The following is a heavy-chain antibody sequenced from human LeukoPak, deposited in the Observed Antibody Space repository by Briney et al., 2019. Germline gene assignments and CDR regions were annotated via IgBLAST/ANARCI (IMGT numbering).Heavy chain of an antibody. CDR3: AKDRNSGGWYGELRDY. CDR2: ISGSGGST. Sequence: GGSRRLSCAASGFTFSSYAMNWVRQAPGKGLEWVSTISGSGGSTYYADSVKGRFTISRDNSKNTLYLQMNSLRAEDTAVYYCAKDRNSGGWYGELRDYWGQGTLVTVSS. V-gene: IGHV3-23*01. D-gene: IGHD6-19*01. CDR1: GFTFSSYA. J-gene: IGHJ4*02.